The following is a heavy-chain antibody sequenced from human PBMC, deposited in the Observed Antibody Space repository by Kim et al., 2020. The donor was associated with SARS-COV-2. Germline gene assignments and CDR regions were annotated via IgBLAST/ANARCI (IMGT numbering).Heavy chain of an antibody. Sequence: SYAQKFQGRVTMTRDTSTSTVYMELSSLRSEDTAVYYCARASTGRNNFDYWGQGTLVTVSS. D-gene: IGHD1-1*01. CDR3: ARASTGRNNFDY. J-gene: IGHJ4*02. V-gene: IGHV1-46*01.